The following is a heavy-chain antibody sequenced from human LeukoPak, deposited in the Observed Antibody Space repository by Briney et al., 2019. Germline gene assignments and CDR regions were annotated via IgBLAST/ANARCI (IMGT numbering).Heavy chain of an antibody. CDR3: ARGLTTVYNWFDP. D-gene: IGHD4-17*01. J-gene: IGHJ5*02. V-gene: IGHV1-69*04. Sequence: GASVKVSCKASGYTFTSYGISWVRQAPGQGLEWMGRIIPILGIANYAQKFQGRVTITADKSTSTAYMELSSLRSEDTAVYYCARGLTTVYNWFDPWGQGTLVTVSS. CDR1: GYTFTSYG. CDR2: IIPILGIA.